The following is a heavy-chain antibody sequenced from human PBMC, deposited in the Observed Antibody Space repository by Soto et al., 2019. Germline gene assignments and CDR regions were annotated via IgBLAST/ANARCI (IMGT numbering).Heavy chain of an antibody. CDR1: DFSFSSYA. J-gene: IGHJ4*02. V-gene: IGHV3-30-3*01. CDR2: ISFDGNII. D-gene: IGHD3-9*01. CDR3: ARTFDTITYYFDY. Sequence: GGAPRLSCAASDFSFSSYAMHWIRQAPGKGLEWLAVISFDGNIIQYADSVKGRFIISRDNSKNTLYLQMNSLRGDDTAVYYCARTFDTITYYFDYWGQGTLVTVSS.